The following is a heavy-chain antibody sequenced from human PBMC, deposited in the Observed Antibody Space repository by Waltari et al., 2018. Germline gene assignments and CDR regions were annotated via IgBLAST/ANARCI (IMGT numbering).Heavy chain of an antibody. Sequence: QVHLQQWGAGLLKPSETLSLTCAVYGGPFSGYYLPCLRQPPGKGPEWIGEINRGGNINLNPSLKSRVIMSVDTSKNQVFLKLTSVTAADTAVYYCARAEQGGSAVGPDFQHWGQGTLVTVSS. CDR2: INRGGNI. V-gene: IGHV4-34*01. CDR1: GGPFSGYY. D-gene: IGHD1-26*01. J-gene: IGHJ1*01. CDR3: ARAEQGGSAVGPDFQH.